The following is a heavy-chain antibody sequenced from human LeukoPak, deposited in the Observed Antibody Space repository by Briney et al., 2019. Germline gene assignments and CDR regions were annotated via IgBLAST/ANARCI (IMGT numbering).Heavy chain of an antibody. V-gene: IGHV5-51*01. J-gene: IGHJ4*02. D-gene: IGHD3-22*01. CDR1: GYSFSSYW. CDR3: ARHVRYYDSGGFVSDF. CDR2: IYPGDSHT. Sequence: GESLKISCEGSGYSFSSYWIGWVRQMPGQGLEWMGIIYPGDSHTRYSPSFQGQVTISVDKSISAAYLQWSSLEASDTAMYYCARHVRYYDSGGFVSDFWGQGTLVTVSS.